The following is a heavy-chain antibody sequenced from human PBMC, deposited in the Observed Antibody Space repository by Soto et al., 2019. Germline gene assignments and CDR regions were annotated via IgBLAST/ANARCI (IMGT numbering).Heavy chain of an antibody. Sequence: EVQLVESGGGLVKPGGSLRLSCAASGFTFSSYSMNWVRQAPGKGLEWVSSISSSSSYIYYADSVKGRFTISRDNAKNSLYLQVDSLRAEDTAVYYCAREGIAAALDYWGQGTLVTVSS. D-gene: IGHD6-13*01. CDR1: GFTFSSYS. J-gene: IGHJ4*02. V-gene: IGHV3-21*01. CDR2: ISSSSSYI. CDR3: AREGIAAALDY.